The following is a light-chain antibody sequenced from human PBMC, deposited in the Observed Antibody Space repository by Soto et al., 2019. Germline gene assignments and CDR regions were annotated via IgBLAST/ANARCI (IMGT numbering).Light chain of an antibody. V-gene: IGLV2-14*03. Sequence: QSVLTQPASVYGSPGLSITISCTGTSSDVGAYNFVSWHQQHPGKAPKLMIYNVYDRPSGISYRFSGSKSGNTASLTISGLQGEDEADYYCSAYTVSRTYVFGTGTKSPS. J-gene: IGLJ1*01. CDR1: SSDVGAYNF. CDR2: NVY. CDR3: SAYTVSRTYV.